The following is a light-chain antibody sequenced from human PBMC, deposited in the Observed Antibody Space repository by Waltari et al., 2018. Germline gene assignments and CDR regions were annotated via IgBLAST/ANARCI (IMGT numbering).Light chain of an antibody. CDR3: ASWDDSLNGHWV. CDR1: ASNIGGNL. J-gene: IGLJ3*02. CDR2: RSD. Sequence: QSVLTQPPSASGTPGQRVTISCSGSASNIGGNLVNWYQQLPGKAPKLLIYRSDLRPSGVPDRFSGSKSGTSASLAISELQSEDEADYFCASWDDSLNGHWVFGGGTKVTVL. V-gene: IGLV1-44*01.